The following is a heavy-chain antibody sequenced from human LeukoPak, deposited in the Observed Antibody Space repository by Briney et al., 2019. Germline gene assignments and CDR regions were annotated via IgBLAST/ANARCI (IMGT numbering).Heavy chain of an antibody. J-gene: IGHJ3*02. CDR2: IIPIFGTA. Sequence: SVKVSCKASGGTFSSYAISWVRQAPGQGLEWMGGIIPIFGTANYAQKFQGRVTITTDESTSTAYMELSSLRCEDTAVYYCARDQSRDGYNLDAFDIWGQGTMVTVSS. D-gene: IGHD5-24*01. CDR1: GGTFSSYA. V-gene: IGHV1-69*05. CDR3: ARDQSRDGYNLDAFDI.